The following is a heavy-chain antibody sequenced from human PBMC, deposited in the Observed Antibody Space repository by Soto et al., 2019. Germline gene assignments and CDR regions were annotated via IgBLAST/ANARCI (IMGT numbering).Heavy chain of an antibody. CDR1: GFSLSTSGVG. D-gene: IGHD4-17*01. Sequence: QITLKESGPTLVKPTQTLTLTCTFSGFSLSTSGVGVGWIRQPPGKALEWLALIYWDDDKRYSPSLKSRLTXTMXTSKNQVVLTMTNMDPVDTATYYCAHSYGGADFDYWGQGTLVTVSS. J-gene: IGHJ4*02. CDR2: IYWDDDK. CDR3: AHSYGGADFDY. V-gene: IGHV2-5*02.